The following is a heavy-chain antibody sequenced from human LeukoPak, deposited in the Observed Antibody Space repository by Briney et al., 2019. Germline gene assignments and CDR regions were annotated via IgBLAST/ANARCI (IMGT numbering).Heavy chain of an antibody. CDR2: INTYGTTT. V-gene: IGHV3-74*03. CDR3: ARGSNTVTTKDWFDP. Sequence: GSLRLSCASSGFTFHGFWVPWIRQVPGKGLVLVAHINTYGTTTTYGDSVEGRFTISRDNAENALYLEMNSLRDDDTAVYYCARGSNTVTTKDWFDPWGQGTQVTVSS. J-gene: IGHJ5*02. CDR1: GFTFHGFW. D-gene: IGHD4-17*01.